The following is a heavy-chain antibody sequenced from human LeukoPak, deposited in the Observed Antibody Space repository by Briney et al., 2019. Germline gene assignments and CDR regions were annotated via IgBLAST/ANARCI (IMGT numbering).Heavy chain of an antibody. CDR1: GFTFSSYS. Sequence: GGSLRLSCAASGFTFSSYSMNWVRQAPGKGLEWVSSISSSSSYIYYADSVKGRFTISRDNAKNLLYLQMNSLRAEDTAVYYCACSLFGELPSLGYWGQGTLVTVSS. V-gene: IGHV3-21*01. CDR3: ACSLFGELPSLGY. J-gene: IGHJ4*02. D-gene: IGHD3-10*02. CDR2: ISSSSSYI.